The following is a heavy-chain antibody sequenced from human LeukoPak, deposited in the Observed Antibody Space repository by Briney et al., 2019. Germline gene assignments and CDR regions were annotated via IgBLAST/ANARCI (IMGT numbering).Heavy chain of an antibody. CDR1: GYLFATYW. Sequence: GESLKISCKGSGYLFATYWIGWVRQISAKGLAWRGLIYSFDSDTRYSPSFQGQVTISADKSISTAYLQWSSLKASDTAMYYCARHAPRIAAASTDDAFDIWGQGTMVTVSS. J-gene: IGHJ3*02. V-gene: IGHV5-51*01. CDR2: IYSFDSDT. D-gene: IGHD6-13*01. CDR3: ARHAPRIAAASTDDAFDI.